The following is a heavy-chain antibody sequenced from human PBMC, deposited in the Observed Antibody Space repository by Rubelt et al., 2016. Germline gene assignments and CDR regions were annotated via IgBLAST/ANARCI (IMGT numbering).Heavy chain of an antibody. D-gene: IGHD6-13*01. V-gene: IGHV3-33*01. CDR3: ARGRRGSSSWLGRDYYGMDV. CDR1: GFTFSSYG. Sequence: GGVVQPGRSLRLSCAASGFTFSSYGMHWVRQAPGKGLEWVAVIWYDGSNKYYADSVKGRFTISRDNSKNTPYLQMNSLRAEDTAVYYCARGRRGSSSWLGRDYYGMDVWGQGTTVTVSS. J-gene: IGHJ6*02. CDR2: IWYDGSNK.